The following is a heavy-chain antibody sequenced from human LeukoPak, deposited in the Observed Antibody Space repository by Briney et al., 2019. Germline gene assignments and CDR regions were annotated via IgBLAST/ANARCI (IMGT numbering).Heavy chain of an antibody. CDR3: ASGSLRYFDHDAFDI. Sequence: PGGSLRLSCAASGFTFSDYYMSWIRQAPGKGLEWVSYISSSGSTIYYADSVKGRFTTSRDNAKNSLYLQMNSLRAEDTAVYYCASGSLRYFDHDAFDIWGQGTMVTVSS. V-gene: IGHV3-11*01. CDR2: ISSSGSTI. J-gene: IGHJ3*02. CDR1: GFTFSDYY. D-gene: IGHD3-9*01.